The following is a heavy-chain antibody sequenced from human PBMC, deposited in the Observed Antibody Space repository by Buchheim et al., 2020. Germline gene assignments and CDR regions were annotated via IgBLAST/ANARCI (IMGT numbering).Heavy chain of an antibody. Sequence: QVQLVQSGAEVKKPGASVKVSCKASGYTFTGYYMHWVRQAPGQGLEWMGWINPNSGGTSYAQKFQGRVTMTRDTSISTAYMELSRLRSDDTAVYYCARDQYCTNGVCSLDYYCGMDVWGQGTT. CDR2: INPNSGGT. V-gene: IGHV1-2*02. CDR3: ARDQYCTNGVCSLDYYCGMDV. CDR1: GYTFTGYY. J-gene: IGHJ6*02. D-gene: IGHD2-8*01.